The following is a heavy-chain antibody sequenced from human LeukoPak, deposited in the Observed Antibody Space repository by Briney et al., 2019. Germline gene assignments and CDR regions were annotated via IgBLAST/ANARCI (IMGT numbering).Heavy chain of an antibody. CDR2: IYPGDSDT. CDR1: GYSFTSYW. Sequence: GESLKISCKGSGYSFTSYWIGWVRQMPGKGLEWMGIIYPGDSDTRYSPSFQGQVTISADKSISTAYLQWSSLKASDTAMYYCARGGYPGIAAAAARADFDYWGQGTLVTVSS. V-gene: IGHV5-51*01. D-gene: IGHD6-13*01. CDR3: ARGGYPGIAAAAARADFDY. J-gene: IGHJ4*02.